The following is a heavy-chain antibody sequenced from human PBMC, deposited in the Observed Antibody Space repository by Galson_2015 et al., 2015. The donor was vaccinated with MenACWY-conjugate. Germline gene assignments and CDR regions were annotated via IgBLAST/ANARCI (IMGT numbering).Heavy chain of an antibody. CDR2: ISAYNGNT. V-gene: IGHV1-18*01. J-gene: IGHJ6*02. CDR3: ARGGQWLATQDYYYGMDV. CDR1: GYTFTSYG. D-gene: IGHD6-19*01. Sequence: SVKVSCKASGYTFTSYGISGVRQAPGQGLEWMGWISAYNGNTNYAQKLQGRVTMTTDTSTSTAYMELRSLRSDDTAVYYCARGGQWLATQDYYYGMDVWGQGTTVTVSS.